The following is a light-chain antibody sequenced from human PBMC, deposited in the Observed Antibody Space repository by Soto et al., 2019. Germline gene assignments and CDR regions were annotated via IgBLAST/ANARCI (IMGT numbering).Light chain of an antibody. V-gene: IGKV3-15*01. Sequence: ETVMTQSRATLSASPGESATLSCRASQSVNSDFAWYQPIPGQAPRLLIYRSATGATGGPARFSGSGSGTEFTLTISRLHSEDFAIYYCQQYNTWPLTFCGGPKVEI. J-gene: IGKJ4*01. CDR3: QQYNTWPLT. CDR1: QSVNSD. CDR2: RSA.